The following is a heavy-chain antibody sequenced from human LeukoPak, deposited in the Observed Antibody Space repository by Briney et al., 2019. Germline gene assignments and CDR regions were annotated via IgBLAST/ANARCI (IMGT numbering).Heavy chain of an antibody. V-gene: IGHV4-34*01. CDR2: INHSGST. J-gene: IGHJ4*02. CDR1: GGSFSGYY. Sequence: SETLSLTCAVYGGSFSGYYWSWIRQPPGKGLEWIGEINHSGSTNYNPSLKSRVTISVDTSKNQFSLKLSSVTAADTAVYYCARLPGYYDSSGYYFGYWGQGTLVTVSS. D-gene: IGHD3-22*01. CDR3: ARLPGYYDSSGYYFGY.